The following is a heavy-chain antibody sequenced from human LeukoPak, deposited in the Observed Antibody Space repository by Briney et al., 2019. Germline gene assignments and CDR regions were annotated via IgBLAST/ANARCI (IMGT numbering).Heavy chain of an antibody. V-gene: IGHV3-23*01. Sequence: PGGSLRLSCAASGFIFSSYAMSWVRQAPGKGPEWVSGITGNGGSTYSADSVKGRFTISRDNSKNTLYLQMNSLRAEDTAVYYCAKEDVVVPAVGLDYWGQGSLVTVSS. J-gene: IGHJ4*02. CDR3: AKEDVVVPAVGLDY. CDR1: GFIFSSYA. CDR2: ITGNGGST. D-gene: IGHD2-2*01.